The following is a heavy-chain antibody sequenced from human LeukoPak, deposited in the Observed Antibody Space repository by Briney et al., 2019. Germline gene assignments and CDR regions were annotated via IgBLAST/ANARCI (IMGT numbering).Heavy chain of an antibody. Sequence: HRASVKVSCKASGYTFTSYGNSGVRQPPGRGLEGMGWISAYNSNTHYVQKRQCRVTMTTDTSTSTAYMKLRSLRSDDTAVYYCAREKIEGATWFDYWGQGTLVTVSS. CDR2: ISAYNSNT. J-gene: IGHJ4*02. D-gene: IGHD2-15*01. V-gene: IGHV1-18*01. CDR1: GYTFTSYG. CDR3: AREKIEGATWFDY.